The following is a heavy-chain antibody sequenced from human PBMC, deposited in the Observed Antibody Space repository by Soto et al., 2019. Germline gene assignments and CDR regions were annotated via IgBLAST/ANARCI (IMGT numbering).Heavy chain of an antibody. CDR3: ARDPLDFWSGYYGGADY. D-gene: IGHD3-3*01. J-gene: IGHJ4*02. V-gene: IGHV3-30-3*01. CDR2: ISYDGSNK. Sequence: QVQLVESGGGVVQPGRSLRLSCAASGFTFSSYAMHWVRQAPGKGLEWVAVISYDGSNKYYADSVKGRFTISRDNSKNTLYLQMNSLRDEDTAVYYCARDPLDFWSGYYGGADYWGQGTLVTVSS. CDR1: GFTFSSYA.